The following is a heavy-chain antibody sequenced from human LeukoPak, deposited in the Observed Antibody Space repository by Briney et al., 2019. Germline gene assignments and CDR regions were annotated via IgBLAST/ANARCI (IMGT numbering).Heavy chain of an antibody. J-gene: IGHJ6*03. CDR1: GFTFSSYA. Sequence: PGGSLRLSCAASGFTFSSYAMNWVRQAPGKGLEWVSYISSSSNTIYYADSVKGRFTISRDNAENSVYLQMNSLRAEDTAVYYCAKDLTTVATPYYYYYMDVWGKGTTVTVSS. D-gene: IGHD4-23*01. CDR2: ISSSSNTI. V-gene: IGHV3-48*04. CDR3: AKDLTTVATPYYYYYMDV.